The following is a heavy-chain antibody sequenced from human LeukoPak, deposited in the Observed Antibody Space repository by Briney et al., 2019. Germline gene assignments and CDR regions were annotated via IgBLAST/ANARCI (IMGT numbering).Heavy chain of an antibody. V-gene: IGHV3-30*02. D-gene: IGHD3-22*01. J-gene: IGHJ4*02. CDR3: AREPYYDSSGYSPDY. CDR2: IRNDGTKK. CDR1: GFTFSTSG. Sequence: PGGSLRLSCAASGFTFSTSGMHWVRQSPGKGLDWVAFIRNDGTKKNYADSVKGRFTISRDNAKNSLYLHMNSLRAEDTALYYCAREPYYDSSGYSPDYWGQGTLVTVSS.